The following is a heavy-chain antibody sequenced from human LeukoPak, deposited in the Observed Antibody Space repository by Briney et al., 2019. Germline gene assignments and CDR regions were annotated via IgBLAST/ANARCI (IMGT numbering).Heavy chain of an antibody. V-gene: IGHV3-23*01. J-gene: IGHJ4*01. Sequence: GGSLRVSCAASGFTFSPYVMSWVRQAQGKGLEWVSTISGNSDTTYYADSVKGRFTISRDNSKSTLYLKMNSLRAEDTAVYHCAKGGYSSSSPELTWWGHGTLVTVSS. CDR1: GFTFSPYV. CDR2: ISGNSDTT. D-gene: IGHD6-6*01. CDR3: AKGGYSSSSPELTW.